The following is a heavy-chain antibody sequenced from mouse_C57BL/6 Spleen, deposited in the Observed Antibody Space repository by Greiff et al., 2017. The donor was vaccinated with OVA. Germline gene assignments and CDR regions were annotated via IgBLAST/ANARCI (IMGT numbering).Heavy chain of an antibody. D-gene: IGHD3-2*02. CDR1: GYAFSSSW. Sequence: VQLQQSGPELVKPGASVKISCKASGYAFSSSWMNWVKQRPGKGLEWIGRIYPGDGDTNYNGKFKGKATLTADKSSRTAYMQLSSLTSEDSAVYFCATQDSSGYGLAYWGQGTLVTVSA. CDR3: ATQDSSGYGLAY. J-gene: IGHJ3*01. V-gene: IGHV1-82*01. CDR2: IYPGDGDT.